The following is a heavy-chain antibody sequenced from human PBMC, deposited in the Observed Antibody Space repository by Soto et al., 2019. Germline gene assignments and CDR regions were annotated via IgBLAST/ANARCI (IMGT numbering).Heavy chain of an antibody. CDR3: AKDQIRYSSGYDFDY. J-gene: IGHJ4*02. D-gene: IGHD5-18*01. V-gene: IGHV3-23*01. Sequence: EVQLLESGGGLVQPGGSLRLSCAASGFTFSSYAVSWVRQAPGKGLEWVSGISGSGGSTDYADSVKGRFTISRDNCKNTLYLQMNSLRAEDTAVYYGAKDQIRYSSGYDFDYWGQGTLVTVSS. CDR1: GFTFSSYA. CDR2: ISGSGGST.